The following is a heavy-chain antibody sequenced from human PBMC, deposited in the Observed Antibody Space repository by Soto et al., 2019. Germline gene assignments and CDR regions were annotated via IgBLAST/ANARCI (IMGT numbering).Heavy chain of an antibody. D-gene: IGHD4-17*01. CDR1: GFTVSSHY. CDR2: LYASDST. Sequence: EVQLVETGGGLIQPGGSLRLSCAASGFTVSSHYMSWVRQTPGKGLEWVSILYASDSTFYADSVEGRFTISRDNSKNTVYLQLNSLRAEDTAVYYCATTVTRLIAFDVWGQGTMVTVS. V-gene: IGHV3-53*02. CDR3: ATTVTRLIAFDV. J-gene: IGHJ3*01.